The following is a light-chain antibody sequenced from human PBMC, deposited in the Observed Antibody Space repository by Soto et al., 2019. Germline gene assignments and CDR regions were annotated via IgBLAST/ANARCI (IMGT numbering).Light chain of an antibody. V-gene: IGKV3D-20*02. CDR1: QTGSNSY. CDR3: QQRNSWPPIT. J-gene: IGKJ5*01. CDR2: GVY. Sequence: IVLTQSPGTLSLSPGERSTLYCRAGQTGSNSYLAWYEHKSGQAPRLLIYGVYTRASGIPERFSGSGSGTDFTLTISSLVPEDFALYYCQQRNSWPPITFGQGTRLE.